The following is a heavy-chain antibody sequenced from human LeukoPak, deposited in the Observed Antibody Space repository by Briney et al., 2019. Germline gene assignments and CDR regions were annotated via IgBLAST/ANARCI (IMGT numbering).Heavy chain of an antibody. V-gene: IGHV4-59*01. CDR2: MQSTGNS. D-gene: IGHD3-16*01. CDR3: ARDKQHSYGRYFDH. J-gene: IGHJ4*02. Sequence: SETLSLTCTVSGDSISTYHWNWIRKPPGKGLEWIGYMQSTGNSKYSPSLRSRVTMFIDTSKSQVALILSSVTAADTAVYYCARDKQHSYGRYFDHWGQGALVTVSS. CDR1: GDSISTYH.